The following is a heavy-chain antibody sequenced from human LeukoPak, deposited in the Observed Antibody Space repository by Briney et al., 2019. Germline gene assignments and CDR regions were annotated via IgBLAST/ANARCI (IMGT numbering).Heavy chain of an antibody. Sequence: GESLKISCEGSGYSFSNYWIGWVRQMPGKGLEWMAIINPGNSDTKYNPAFQGQVTISADKSISTAYLQWGSLKASDSAMYYCARRSSSEFWGQGTLVTVSS. CDR3: ARRSSSEF. CDR1: GYSFSNYW. V-gene: IGHV5-51*01. J-gene: IGHJ4*02. D-gene: IGHD6-6*01. CDR2: INPGNSDT.